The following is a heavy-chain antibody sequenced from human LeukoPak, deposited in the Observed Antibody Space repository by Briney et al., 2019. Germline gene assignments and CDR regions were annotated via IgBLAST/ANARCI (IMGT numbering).Heavy chain of an antibody. V-gene: IGHV3-23*01. CDR2: ISGDGGGT. D-gene: IGHD3-22*01. CDR3: ARAADSSGYPDY. CDR1: GFPFTTYT. J-gene: IGHJ4*02. Sequence: PGGSLRLSCAASGFPFTTYTMAWVRQAPGGGLEWVSCISGDGGGTYYADSVKGRFAISRDNAKNSLYLQMNSLRAEDTAVYYCARAADSSGYPDYWGQGTLVTVSS.